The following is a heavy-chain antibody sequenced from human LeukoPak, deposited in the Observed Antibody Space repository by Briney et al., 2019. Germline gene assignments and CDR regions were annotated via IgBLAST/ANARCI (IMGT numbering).Heavy chain of an antibody. D-gene: IGHD3-10*01. CDR2: INNNGST. J-gene: IGHJ1*01. CDR3: ARDYYGSIDL. CDR1: GFTFGNYW. Sequence: GGSLRHSCVASGFTFGNYWIHWVRQAPGKELVCISRINNNGSTVYADSVAGRFTISRDNARNTLYLQMNTLRVEDTAVYYCARDYYGSIDLWDQGTLVTVSS. V-gene: IGHV3-74*01.